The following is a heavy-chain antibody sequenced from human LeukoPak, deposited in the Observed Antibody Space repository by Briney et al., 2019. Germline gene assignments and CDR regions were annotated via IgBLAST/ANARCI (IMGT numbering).Heavy chain of an antibody. J-gene: IGHJ4*02. V-gene: IGHV4-39*01. Sequence: SETLSLTCTVSGGSFSSSSYFWGWIRQPPGKGLEWIGIISYSGSTYYNPSLKSRVTISVDTSKNQFSLKLSSVTAADTAVYYCARRLGSYNPYLDYWGQGTLVTVSS. CDR3: ARRLGSYNPYLDY. CDR2: ISYSGST. CDR1: GGSFSSSSYF. D-gene: IGHD3-10*01.